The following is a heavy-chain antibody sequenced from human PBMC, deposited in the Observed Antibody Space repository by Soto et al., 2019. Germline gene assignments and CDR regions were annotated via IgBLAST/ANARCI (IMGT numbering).Heavy chain of an antibody. J-gene: IGHJ6*02. CDR3: TRDFQGPLDYGMDV. CDR2: IRSKAYGGTT. D-gene: IGHD1-1*01. V-gene: IGHV3-49*03. CDR1: GFTFGDYA. Sequence: PGGSLRLSCTASGFTFGDYAMSWFRQAPGKGLEWVGFIRSKAYGGTTEYAASVKGRFTISRDDPKSIAYLQMNSLKTEDTAVYYCTRDFQGPLDYGMDVWGQGTTVTVSS.